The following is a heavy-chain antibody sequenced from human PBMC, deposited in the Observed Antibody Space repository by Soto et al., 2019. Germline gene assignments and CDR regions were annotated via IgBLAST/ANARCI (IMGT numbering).Heavy chain of an antibody. D-gene: IGHD2-2*01. CDR1: GYTFRSYG. CDR3: ARDRGVVTSGSAYYFDY. J-gene: IGHJ4*02. Sequence: ASVKASCKATGYTFRSYGVTWVRQAPGQGLEWMGWISGYNGNTEYAQKLQGRVTMTTDTSTSTVYMELRSLGSADTAVYYCARDRGVVTSGSAYYFDYWGQGTLVNVS. V-gene: IGHV1-18*01. CDR2: ISGYNGNT.